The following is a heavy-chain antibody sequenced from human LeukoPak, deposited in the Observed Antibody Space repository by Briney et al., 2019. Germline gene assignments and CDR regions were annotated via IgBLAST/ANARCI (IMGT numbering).Heavy chain of an antibody. CDR3: AKEDSAGFDY. Sequence: GGSLRLSCAASGFTFSSYGMHWVRQAPGKGLEWVAVISYDGSNKYYAESVKGRFTISRDNSKNTLYMQMNSLRAEDTAVYYCAKEDSAGFDYWGQGTLVTVSS. V-gene: IGHV3-30*18. CDR1: GFTFSSYG. J-gene: IGHJ4*02. D-gene: IGHD2-15*01. CDR2: ISYDGSNK.